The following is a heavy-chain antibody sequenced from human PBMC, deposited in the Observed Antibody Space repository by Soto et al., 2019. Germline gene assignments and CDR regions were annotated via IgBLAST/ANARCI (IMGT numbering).Heavy chain of an antibody. CDR3: ARARYCTNGVCPNFDY. CDR2: INAGNGNT. D-gene: IGHD2-8*01. CDR1: GYTFTRYA. J-gene: IGHJ4*02. Sequence: ASVKVSCKASGYTFTRYAMHWVGQAPGQRLEWMGWINAGNGNTKYSQKFQGRVTITRDTSASTAYMELSSLRSEDTAVYYCARARYCTNGVCPNFDYWGQGTLVTVSS. V-gene: IGHV1-3*01.